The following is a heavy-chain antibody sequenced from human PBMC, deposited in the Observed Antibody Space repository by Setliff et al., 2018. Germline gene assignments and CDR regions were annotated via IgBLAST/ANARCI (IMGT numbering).Heavy chain of an antibody. Sequence: PSETLSLTCAVYGGSFSGYYWSWIRQPPGKGLEWIGEINHSGSTNYNTSLKSRVTISVDTSKNQFSVKLSSVTAADTAVYYCARARAFDIWGQGTMVTVSS. CDR1: GGSFSGYY. V-gene: IGHV4-34*01. CDR3: ARARAFDI. J-gene: IGHJ3*02. CDR2: INHSGST.